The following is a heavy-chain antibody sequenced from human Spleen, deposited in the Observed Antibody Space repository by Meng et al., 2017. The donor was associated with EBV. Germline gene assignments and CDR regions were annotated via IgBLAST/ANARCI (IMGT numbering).Heavy chain of an antibody. CDR3: ARAAGLAAAAF. J-gene: IGHJ4*02. D-gene: IGHD6-13*01. CDR2: MNPNSGNT. CDR1: GYTFASQD. Sequence: QTVRPGAEVKMPGASVKVSCKTSGYTFASQDIIWVREATGQGLEWMGWMNPNSGNTGYAKKFQGRVTMTRSTPISTAYMELSSLRSDDTAVYYCARAAGLAAAAFWGQGTLVTVSS. V-gene: IGHV1-8*01.